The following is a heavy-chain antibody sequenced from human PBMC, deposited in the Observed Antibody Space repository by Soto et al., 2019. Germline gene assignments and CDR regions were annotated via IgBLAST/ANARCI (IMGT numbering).Heavy chain of an antibody. D-gene: IGHD2-2*01. CDR3: ARGPAYCSSTSCYGRLGGY. CDR2: ISYDGSNK. V-gene: IGHV3-30-3*01. Sequence: QVQLVESGGGVVQPGRSLRLSCAASGFTFSSYAMHWVRQAPGKGLEWVAVISYDGSNKYYADSVKGRFTISRDNSKNTLYLQMTSLRAEDTAVYYCARGPAYCSSTSCYGRLGGYWGQGTLVTVSS. CDR1: GFTFSSYA. J-gene: IGHJ4*02.